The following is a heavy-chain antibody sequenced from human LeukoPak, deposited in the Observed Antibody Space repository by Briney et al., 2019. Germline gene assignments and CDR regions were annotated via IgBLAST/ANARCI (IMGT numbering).Heavy chain of an antibody. Sequence: TGGSLRLSCEASEFTLKDYWMHWVRQGPGKGLVWVSRINSDGSSASYADSVKGRFTISRDNAKNTLYPQMNSLRAEDTAVYYCARGSPTPNSRYFDLWGRGTLVTASS. D-gene: IGHD4-11*01. CDR2: INSDGSSA. CDR3: ARGSPTPNSRYFDL. J-gene: IGHJ2*01. CDR1: EFTLKDYW. V-gene: IGHV3-74*01.